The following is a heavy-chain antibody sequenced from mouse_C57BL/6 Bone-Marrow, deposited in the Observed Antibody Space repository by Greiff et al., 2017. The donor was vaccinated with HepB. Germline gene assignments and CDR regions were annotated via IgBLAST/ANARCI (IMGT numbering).Heavy chain of an antibody. CDR3: ARGGFITTVGY. Sequence: QVQLKQSGAELARAGASVKLSCKASGYTFTSYGISWVKQRTGQGLEWIGEIYPRSGNTYYNEKFKGKATLTADKSSSTAYMELRSLTSEDSAVYFCARGGFITTVGYWGQGTLVTVSA. D-gene: IGHD1-1*01. CDR2: IYPRSGNT. CDR1: GYTFTSYG. V-gene: IGHV1-81*01. J-gene: IGHJ3*01.